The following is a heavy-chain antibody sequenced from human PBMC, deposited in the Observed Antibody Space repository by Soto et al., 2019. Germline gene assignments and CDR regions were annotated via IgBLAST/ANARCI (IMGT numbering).Heavy chain of an antibody. V-gene: IGHV1-2*02. CDR2: INPNSAGT. D-gene: IGHD3-22*01. Sequence: GASVTVSSKASGYTFTVYYMHWVRQATGQGLEWMGWINPNSAGTNYAQKFQGRVTMTRDTSISTAYMELSRLRSDDTAVYYCARDYYDSRTDYDMDVWGQGTTVTVSS. J-gene: IGHJ6*02. CDR3: ARDYYDSRTDYDMDV. CDR1: GYTFTVYY.